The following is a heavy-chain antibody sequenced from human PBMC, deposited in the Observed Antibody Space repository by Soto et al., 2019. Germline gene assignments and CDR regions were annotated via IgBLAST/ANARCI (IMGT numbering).Heavy chain of an antibody. V-gene: IGHV3-7*01. CDR3: ARVGQDDIVVVPAARGWFDP. Sequence: GGSLRLSCAASGFTFSSYWMSWVRQAPGKGLEWVANIKQDGSEKYYVDSVKGRFTISRDNAKNSLYLQMNSLRAEDTAVYYCARVGQDDIVVVPAARGWFDPWGQGTLVTVSS. CDR2: IKQDGSEK. CDR1: GFTFSSYW. J-gene: IGHJ5*02. D-gene: IGHD2-2*01.